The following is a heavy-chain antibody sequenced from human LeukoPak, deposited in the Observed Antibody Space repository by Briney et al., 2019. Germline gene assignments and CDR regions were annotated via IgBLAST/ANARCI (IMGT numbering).Heavy chain of an antibody. CDR1: GGSFSGYY. J-gene: IGHJ4*02. CDR3: ATTARHCSDY. Sequence: SETLSLTCAVYGGSFSGYYWSWIRQPPGKGLEWIGYIFYSGNTYYNPSLRSRVIISIDTSKNQFSLRLSSVTAADTAVYYCATTARHCSDYWGQGTLVTVSS. CDR2: IFYSGNT. D-gene: IGHD6-6*01. V-gene: IGHV4-34*12.